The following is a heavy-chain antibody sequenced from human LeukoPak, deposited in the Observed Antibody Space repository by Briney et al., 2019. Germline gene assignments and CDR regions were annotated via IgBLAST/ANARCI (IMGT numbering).Heavy chain of an antibody. V-gene: IGHV1-8*01. D-gene: IGHD3-22*01. J-gene: IGHJ3*02. CDR1: GYTFTSYD. Sequence: ASVKVSCKASGYTFTSYDINWVRQATGQGLEWMRWMNPNSGNTGYAQKFQGRVTMTRNTSISTAYMELSSLRSEDTAVYYCARVYYDSSGYSDNYGDAFDIWGQGTMVTVSS. CDR3: ARVYYDSSGYSDNYGDAFDI. CDR2: MNPNSGNT.